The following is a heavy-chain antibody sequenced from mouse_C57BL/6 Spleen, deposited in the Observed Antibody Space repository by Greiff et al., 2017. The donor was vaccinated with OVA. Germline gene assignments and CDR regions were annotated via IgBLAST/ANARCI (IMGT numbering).Heavy chain of an antibody. J-gene: IGHJ4*01. Sequence: EVKLVESGGGLVQPGGSLSLSCAASGFTFTDYYMSWVRQPPGKALEWLGFIRNKANGYTTEYSASVKGRFTISRDNSQSILYLQMNAPRAEDSATDYCASFPLTTVASMDYWGQGTSVTVSS. CDR1: GFTFTDYY. V-gene: IGHV7-3*01. CDR3: ASFPLTTVASMDY. D-gene: IGHD1-1*01. CDR2: IRNKANGYTT.